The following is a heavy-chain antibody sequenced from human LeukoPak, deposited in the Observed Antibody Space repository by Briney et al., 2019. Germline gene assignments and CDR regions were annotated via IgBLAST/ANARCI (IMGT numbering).Heavy chain of an antibody. Sequence: GGSLRLSCAASGFTFSSYSMNWVRQAPGKGLEWVSSISSSSSSYIYYADSVKGRFTISRDNAKNSLYLQMNSLRAEDTAVYYCASLYDYVWESPPLDYWGQGTLVTVSS. V-gene: IGHV3-21*01. CDR2: ISSSSSSYI. D-gene: IGHD3-16*01. CDR3: ASLYDYVWESPPLDY. J-gene: IGHJ4*02. CDR1: GFTFSSYS.